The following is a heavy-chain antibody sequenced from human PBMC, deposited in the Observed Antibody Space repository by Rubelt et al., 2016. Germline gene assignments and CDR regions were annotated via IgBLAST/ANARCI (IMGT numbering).Heavy chain of an antibody. D-gene: IGHD2-2*01. Sequence: QVQLVESGGGVVQPGRSLRLSCAASGFTFSSYAMHWVRQAPGTGLEWVAVISYDGRNKYYADSVKGRLTISRDNSKNTLYLQMNSLRAEDTAVYYGAREITPADLDWGQGTLVTVSS. CDR1: GFTFSSYA. V-gene: IGHV3-30*04. CDR3: AREITPADLD. CDR2: ISYDGRNK. J-gene: IGHJ4*02.